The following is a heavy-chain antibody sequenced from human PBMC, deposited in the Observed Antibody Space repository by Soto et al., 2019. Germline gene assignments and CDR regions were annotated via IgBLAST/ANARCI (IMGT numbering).Heavy chain of an antibody. J-gene: IGHJ4*02. CDR3: ARDYSSYGPLDY. D-gene: IGHD5-18*01. V-gene: IGHV3-48*01. Sequence: PVGSLRLSYAASGFTFISYSMNWIRQAPGKGLEWVSYISSSSSTIYYADSVKGRFTISRDNAKNSLYLQMNSLRAEDTAVYYYARDYSSYGPLDYWRQGTLVTVSS. CDR1: GFTFISYS. CDR2: ISSSSSTI.